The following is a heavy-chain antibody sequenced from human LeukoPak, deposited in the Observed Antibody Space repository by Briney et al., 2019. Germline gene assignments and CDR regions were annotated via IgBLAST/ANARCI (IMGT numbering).Heavy chain of an antibody. V-gene: IGHV1-69*13. Sequence: ASAKVSCKASGGTFSSYAISWVRQAPGQGLEWMGGIIPIFGTANYAQKFQGRVTITADESTSTAYMELSSLRSEDTAVYYCARDTDYYYGMDVWGQGITVTVSS. CDR3: ARDTDYYYGMDV. D-gene: IGHD4-17*01. J-gene: IGHJ6*02. CDR2: IIPIFGTA. CDR1: GGTFSSYA.